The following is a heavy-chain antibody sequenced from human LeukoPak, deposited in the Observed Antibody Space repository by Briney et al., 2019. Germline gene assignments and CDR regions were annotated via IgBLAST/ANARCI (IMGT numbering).Heavy chain of an antibody. CDR1: GFTFSSYA. CDR3: AKDRCHYDSSGCPNWFDP. Sequence: GGSLRLSCAASGFTFSSYAMSWVRQAPGKGLEWVSAISGSGGSTYYADSVKGRFTISRDNSKNTLYLQMNSLRAEDTAVYYCAKDRCHYDSSGCPNWFDPWGQGTLVTVSS. J-gene: IGHJ5*02. V-gene: IGHV3-23*01. D-gene: IGHD3-22*01. CDR2: ISGSGGST.